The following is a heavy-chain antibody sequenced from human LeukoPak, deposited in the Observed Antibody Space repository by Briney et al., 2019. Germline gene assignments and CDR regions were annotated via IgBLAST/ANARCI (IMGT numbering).Heavy chain of an antibody. Sequence: PSETLSLTCTVSGGSISSGGYSWSWIRQPPGKGLEWIGYIYHSGSTYYNPSLKSRVTISVDRSKNQFSLKLSSVTAADTAVYYCAREGRGTTPYYYYGMDVWGQGTTVTVSS. CDR3: AREGRGTTPYYYYGMDV. CDR2: IYHSGST. CDR1: GGSISSGGYS. D-gene: IGHD2/OR15-2a*01. J-gene: IGHJ6*02. V-gene: IGHV4-30-2*01.